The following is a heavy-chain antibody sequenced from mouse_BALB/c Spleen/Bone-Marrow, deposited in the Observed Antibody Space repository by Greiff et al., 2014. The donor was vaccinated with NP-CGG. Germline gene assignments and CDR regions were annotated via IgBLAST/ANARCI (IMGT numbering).Heavy chain of an antibody. CDR3: GSGPAWFAY. Sequence: EVKLMESGPELVKHGASVKISCKASGYSFTGYFMNWVKQSHGKSLEWIGRINPYNGDTFYNQKFKGKATLTVDKSSSTAHMELLSLTSEDSAVYYCGSGPAWFAYWGQGTLVTVSA. CDR2: INPYNGDT. J-gene: IGHJ3*01. CDR1: GYSFTGYF. V-gene: IGHV1-37*01.